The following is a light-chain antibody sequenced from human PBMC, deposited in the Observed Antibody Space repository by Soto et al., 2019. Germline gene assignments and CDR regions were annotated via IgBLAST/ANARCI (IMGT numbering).Light chain of an antibody. J-gene: IGLJ1*01. CDR2: RGT. V-gene: IGLV2-23*01. CDR3: CSSAPESTYV. Sequence: QPALAQPASVSGSPGQSITISCTGTSNDVGAYDSVSWYQQHPHKAPQVIIYRGTQRPSGASNRFSASTSGNAASLTISGLQADDEADYFCCSSAPESTYVCGTGTKVTVL. CDR1: SNDVGAYDS.